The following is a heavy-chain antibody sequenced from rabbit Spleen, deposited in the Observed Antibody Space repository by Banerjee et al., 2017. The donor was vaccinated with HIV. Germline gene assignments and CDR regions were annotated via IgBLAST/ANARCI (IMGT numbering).Heavy chain of an antibody. CDR1: GFSFSSSYW. J-gene: IGHJ4*01. CDR2: IYSNNGAT. V-gene: IGHV1S45*01. D-gene: IGHD7-1*01. CDR3: ARTPYSNGDRAYYFNL. Sequence: EESGGGLVQPEGSLTLTCKASGFSFSSSYWICWVRQAPGKGLEWIACIYSNNGATYYASWAKGRFTISKTSSTTVTLQMTSLTAADTATYFCARTPYSNGDRAYYFNLWGPGTLVTVS.